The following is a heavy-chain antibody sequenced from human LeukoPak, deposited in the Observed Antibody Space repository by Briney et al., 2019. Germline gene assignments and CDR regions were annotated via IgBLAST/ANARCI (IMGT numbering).Heavy chain of an antibody. D-gene: IGHD3-22*01. CDR1: GGTFSSYT. J-gene: IGHJ4*02. CDR3: ASAPTYYYDSSGYYYFDY. CDR2: IIPILGIA. Sequence: GSSVKVSCKASGGTFSSYTISWMRQAPGQGLEWMGRIIPILGIANYAQKFQGRVTITADKSTSTAYMELSSLRSEDTAVYYCASAPTYYYDSSGYYYFDYWGQGTLVTVSS. V-gene: IGHV1-69*02.